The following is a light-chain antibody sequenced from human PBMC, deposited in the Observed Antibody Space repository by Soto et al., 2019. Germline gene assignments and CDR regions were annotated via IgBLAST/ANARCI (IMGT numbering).Light chain of an antibody. J-gene: IGLJ1*01. CDR2: GVS. V-gene: IGLV2-14*01. Sequence: QSALTQPASVSGSPGQSITISCTGTSSDIGGYNSVSWYQQHPGKAPKLIIYGVSNRPSGVSNRFSGSKSVNAASLTISGLQAEDEADYYCISYRHSSPPLYVFGTGTKVTVL. CDR3: ISYRHSSPPLYV. CDR1: SSDIGGYNS.